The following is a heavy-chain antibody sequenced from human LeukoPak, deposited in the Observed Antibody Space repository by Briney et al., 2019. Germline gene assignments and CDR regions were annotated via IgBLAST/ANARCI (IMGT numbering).Heavy chain of an antibody. D-gene: IGHD2-15*01. V-gene: IGHV1-69*13. CDR1: GGTFSSYA. CDR2: IIPIFGTA. CDR3: ARELGYCSGGSCYHNWFDP. J-gene: IGHJ5*02. Sequence: GASVKVSCKASGGTFSSYAISWVRQAPGQGLEWMGGIIPIFGTANYAQKFQGRVTITADESTSTAYMELSSLRSEDTAVYYCARELGYCSGGSCYHNWFDPWGQGTLVTVSP.